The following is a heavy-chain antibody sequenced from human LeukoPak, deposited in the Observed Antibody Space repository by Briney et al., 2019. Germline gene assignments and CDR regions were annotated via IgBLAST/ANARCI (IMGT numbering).Heavy chain of an antibody. V-gene: IGHV3-66*01. Sequence: PGGSLRLSRAASGFTVSSSYMTWVRQAPGKGLEWVSVIYSGGSTHCAGSVKGRFTISRDNSKNTVYLQMNSLRAEDTAVYYCARAPYSSSWYFDYWGQGTLVTVSS. J-gene: IGHJ4*02. D-gene: IGHD6-13*01. CDR1: GFTVSSSY. CDR3: ARAPYSSSWYFDY. CDR2: IYSGGST.